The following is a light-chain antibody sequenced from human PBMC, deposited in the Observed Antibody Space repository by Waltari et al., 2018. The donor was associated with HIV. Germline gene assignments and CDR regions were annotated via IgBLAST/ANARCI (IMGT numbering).Light chain of an antibody. CDR2: RNN. CDR3: ATWNDSLSGYV. V-gene: IGLV1-47*01. J-gene: IGLJ1*01. Sequence: QSVLTQPPSASGPPGQRVTISCSGSSSNIGRNYVSWYQQLPGTAPKLLIYRNNQRPSGVPDRFSGSKSGTSASLAISGLRSEDEADYYCATWNDSLSGYVFGTGTKVTV. CDR1: SSNIGRNY.